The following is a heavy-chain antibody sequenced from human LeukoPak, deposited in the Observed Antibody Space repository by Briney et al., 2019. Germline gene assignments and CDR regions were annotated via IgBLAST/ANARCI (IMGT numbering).Heavy chain of an antibody. CDR2: ISSSSSTI. V-gene: IGHV3-48*01. CDR1: GFTFSSYS. CDR3: ARDSSGWYGSYYYMDV. D-gene: IGHD6-19*01. J-gene: IGHJ6*03. Sequence: GGSLRLSCAASGFTFSSYSMNWVRQAPGKGLEWVSYISSSSSTIYYADSVKGRLTISRDNAKNSLYLQMNSLRAEDTAVYYCARDSSGWYGSYYYMDVWGKGTTVTVSS.